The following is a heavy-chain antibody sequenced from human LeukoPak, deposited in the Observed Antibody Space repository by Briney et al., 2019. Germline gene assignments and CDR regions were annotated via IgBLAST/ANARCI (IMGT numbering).Heavy chain of an antibody. V-gene: IGHV3-23*01. CDR3: ARRKSSTARAFDI. CDR2: LSGGGTTT. D-gene: IGHD5-18*01. Sequence: GGSLRLSCAASGFTFTNYAVSWVRQAPGKGPEWVSSLSGGGTTTYYTDSVKGRFTLSADKSKNALYLQLNSLRAEDTAIYYCARRKSSTARAFDIWGQGTTVVVSS. CDR1: GFTFTNYA. J-gene: IGHJ3*02.